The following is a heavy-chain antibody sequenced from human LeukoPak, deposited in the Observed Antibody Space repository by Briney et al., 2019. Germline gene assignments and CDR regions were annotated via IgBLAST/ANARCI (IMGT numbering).Heavy chain of an antibody. V-gene: IGHV1-2*06. J-gene: IGHJ4*02. CDR3: ARVPMIVVVITSDFLDY. D-gene: IGHD3-22*01. Sequence: ASVKVSCKAPGYTFTGYYMHWVRQAPGQGLEWMGRINPNSGGTNYAQKFQGRVTMTRDTSISTAYMELSRLRSDDTAVYYCARVPMIVVVITSDFLDYWGQGTLVTVSS. CDR1: GYTFTGYY. CDR2: INPNSGGT.